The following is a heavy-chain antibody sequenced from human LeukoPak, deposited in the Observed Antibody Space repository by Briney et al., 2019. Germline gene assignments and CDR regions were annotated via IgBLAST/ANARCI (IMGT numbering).Heavy chain of an antibody. Sequence: KTSETLSLACTVSGASISNYCWSWIRQPPGKGLVWIGYIYYSGNTNYNPSLKSRVTISVDTSKNQFSLKLSSVTAADTAVYYCVRENYSSGWFGIIESWGQGTLVTVSS. J-gene: IGHJ4*02. D-gene: IGHD6-19*01. V-gene: IGHV4-59*01. CDR3: VRENYSSGWFGIIES. CDR1: GASISNYC. CDR2: IYYSGNT.